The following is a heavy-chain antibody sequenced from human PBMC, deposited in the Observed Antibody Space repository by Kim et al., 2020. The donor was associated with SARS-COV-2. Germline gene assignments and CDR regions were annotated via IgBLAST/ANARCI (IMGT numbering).Heavy chain of an antibody. D-gene: IGHD5-12*01. CDR1: GGSFSDYY. CDR3: ATGHIEGQFRWFDP. V-gene: IGHV4-34*01. CDR2: INHYGTT. J-gene: IGHJ5*02. Sequence: SETLSLTCAVYGGSFSDYYWTWIRQSPGRGLEWIGEINHYGTTNYNPSLKSRVFISVDTSKKQFSLKVTSVTAADTAIYYCATGHIEGQFRWFDPWGQGTLVTVSS.